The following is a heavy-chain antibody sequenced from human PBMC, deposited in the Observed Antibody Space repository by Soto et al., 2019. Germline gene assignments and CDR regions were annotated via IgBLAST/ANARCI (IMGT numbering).Heavy chain of an antibody. D-gene: IGHD5-12*01. V-gene: IGHV1-18*04. CDR2: ISAYNGNT. CDR1: GYTFTSYG. CDR3: ARARCLQLRYYYGMDV. J-gene: IGHJ6*02. Sequence: ASVKVACKASGYTFTSYGISWVRQAPGQGLEWMGWISAYNGNTNYAQKLQGRVTMTTDTSTSTAYMELRSLRSDDTAVYYCARARCLQLRYYYGMDVWGQGTTVTVSS.